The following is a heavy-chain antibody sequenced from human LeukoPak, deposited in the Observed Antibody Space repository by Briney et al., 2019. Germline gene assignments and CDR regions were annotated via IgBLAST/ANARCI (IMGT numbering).Heavy chain of an antibody. J-gene: IGHJ4*02. D-gene: IGHD6-13*01. CDR2: IHHSGSS. Sequence: KTSETLSLTCTVSGYSISSGYYWGWIRQPPGKGLEWIGSIHHSGSSSYNPSLRSRVTISVDTSKNQFSLKLNSVTAADTAVYYCARVSAAAGLVYWGQGTLVTVSS. CDR3: ARVSAAAGLVY. V-gene: IGHV4-38-2*02. CDR1: GYSISSGYY.